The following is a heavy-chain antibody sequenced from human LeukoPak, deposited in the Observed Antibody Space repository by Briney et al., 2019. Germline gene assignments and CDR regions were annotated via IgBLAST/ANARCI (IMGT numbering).Heavy chain of an antibody. D-gene: IGHD2/OR15-2a*01. Sequence: ASVKVPCKASGYTFTSYGISWVRQAPGQGLEWMGWISAYNGNTNYAQKLQGRVTMTTDTSTSTAYMELRSLRSDDTAVYYCARVFRLKGLVDYWGQGTLVTVSS. V-gene: IGHV1-18*01. CDR2: ISAYNGNT. CDR1: GYTFTSYG. J-gene: IGHJ4*02. CDR3: ARVFRLKGLVDY.